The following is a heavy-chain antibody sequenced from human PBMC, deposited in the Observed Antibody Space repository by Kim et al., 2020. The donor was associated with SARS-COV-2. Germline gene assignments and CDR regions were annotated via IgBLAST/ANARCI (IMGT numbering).Heavy chain of an antibody. CDR1: GNTFDTHA. D-gene: IGHD1-26*01. CDR3: ARGIVGSWGFDY. CDR2: ININTGTP. Sequence: ASVKVSCKASGNTFDTHAMNWVRQAPGQGPEWMGWININTGTPTYAQGFTGRFVFSLDTSVTTAYLQINSLKAEDTAMYYCARGIVGSWGFDYWGQGTLVTVSS. J-gene: IGHJ4*02. V-gene: IGHV7-4-1*02.